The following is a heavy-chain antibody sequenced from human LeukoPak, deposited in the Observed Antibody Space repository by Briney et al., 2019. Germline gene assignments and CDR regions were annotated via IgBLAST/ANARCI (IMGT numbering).Heavy chain of an antibody. J-gene: IGHJ4*02. CDR1: GFTFSSYG. V-gene: IGHV3-33*06. D-gene: IGHD6-19*01. CDR2: IWYDGSNK. Sequence: GRSLRLSCAASGFTFSSYGMHWVRQAPGKGLDWVAVIWYDGSNKYYADSVKGRFTISRDNSKNTLYLQMNSLRAEDTAVYYCAKEQYSSGWYNFDYWGQGTLVTVSS. CDR3: AKEQYSSGWYNFDY.